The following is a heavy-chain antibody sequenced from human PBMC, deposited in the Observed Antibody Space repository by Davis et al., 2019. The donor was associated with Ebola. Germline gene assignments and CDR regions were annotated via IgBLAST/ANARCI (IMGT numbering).Heavy chain of an antibody. Sequence: MPSETLSLTCAAYGVSFSGYYWNWIRQLPGKGLEWIGDINHSGRTNFNPSLKSRVTMSVDTSNNQFSLRVRSVTAAETAVYYCARGGGYGGYGMDVWGQGTTVTVSS. CDR2: INHSGRT. J-gene: IGHJ6*02. D-gene: IGHD6-25*01. CDR1: GVSFSGYY. CDR3: ARGGGYGGYGMDV. V-gene: IGHV4-34*01.